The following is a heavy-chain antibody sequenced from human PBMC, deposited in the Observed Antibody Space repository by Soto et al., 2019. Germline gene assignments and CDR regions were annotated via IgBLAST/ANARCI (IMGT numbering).Heavy chain of an antibody. Sequence: QVQLQQWGAGLLKPSETLSLTCAVYGGSFSGYYWSWIRQPPGKGLEWIGEINHSGSTNYNPSLKSRVTISVDTSKNQFSLKLSSVTAADTAVYYCASFMITFGGVIGGFDYWGQGTLVTVSS. J-gene: IGHJ4*02. D-gene: IGHD3-16*02. CDR1: GGSFSGYY. CDR2: INHSGST. V-gene: IGHV4-34*01. CDR3: ASFMITFGGVIGGFDY.